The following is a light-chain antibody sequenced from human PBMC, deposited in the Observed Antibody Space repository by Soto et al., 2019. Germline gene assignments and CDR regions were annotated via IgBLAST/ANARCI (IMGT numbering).Light chain of an antibody. CDR1: QSVSSSY. CDR3: PHYGSSPPLT. V-gene: IGKV3-20*01. CDR2: GAS. Sequence: EIVLTQSPGTLSLSPGERATISCRASQSVSSSYLARYQQKPGQAPSLLIYGASIRATGIPDRFSGSGSGTDFTLTISRLETEDFAVYYCPHYGSSPPLTFGKGTKVEVK. J-gene: IGKJ1*01.